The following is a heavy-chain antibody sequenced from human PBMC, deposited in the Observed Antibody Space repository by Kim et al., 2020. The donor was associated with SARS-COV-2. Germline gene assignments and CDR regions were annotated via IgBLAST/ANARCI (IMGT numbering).Heavy chain of an antibody. CDR2: IYYSGST. J-gene: IGHJ4*03. D-gene: IGHD6-6*01. CDR1: GGSISSSSYY. V-gene: IGHV4-39*01. CDR3: ARQSISIVARRYFDY. Sequence: SETLSLTCTVSGGSISSSSYYWGWIRQPPGKGLEWIGSIYYSGSTYYNLSLKSRITISVDTSKNQFSLTLSSVTAADTAVYYCARQSISIVARRYFDYWG.